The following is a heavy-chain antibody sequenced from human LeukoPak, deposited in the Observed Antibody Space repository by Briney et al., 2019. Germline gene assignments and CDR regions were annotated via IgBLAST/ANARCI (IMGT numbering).Heavy chain of an antibody. CDR2: INPSGGST. D-gene: IGHD3-22*01. V-gene: IGHV1-46*01. CDR1: GYTFTIYY. CDR3: ARDYYYDSSGYYPGNDAFDI. Sequence: ASVNVSCKASGYTFTIYYMHWVRQAPGQGLEWMGIINPSGGSTSYAQKFQGRVTMTRDMSTSTVYMELSSLRSEDTAVYYCARDYYYDSSGYYPGNDAFDIWGQGTMVTVSS. J-gene: IGHJ3*02.